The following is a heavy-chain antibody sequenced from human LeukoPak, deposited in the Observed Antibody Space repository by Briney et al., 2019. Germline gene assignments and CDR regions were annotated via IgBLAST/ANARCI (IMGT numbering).Heavy chain of an antibody. J-gene: IGHJ4*02. CDR1: GYSISSGYY. Sequence: SETLSLTCNVSGYSISSGYYWAWIRQSPGKGLEWIGSIYHSGSTNYNPSLKSRVTISVDTSKNQFSLKLSSVTAADTAVYYCARGVVAAPQTFDYWGQGTLVTVSS. CDR2: IYHSGST. CDR3: ARGVVAAPQTFDY. V-gene: IGHV4-38-2*02. D-gene: IGHD2-15*01.